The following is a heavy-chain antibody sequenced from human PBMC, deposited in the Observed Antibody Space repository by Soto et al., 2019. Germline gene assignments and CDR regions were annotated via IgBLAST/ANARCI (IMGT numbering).Heavy chain of an antibody. CDR3: AKGGSGNYLTYYYYYGMDV. D-gene: IGHD3-22*01. J-gene: IGHJ6*02. Sequence: GGSLRLSCAASGFSLSNNGMRWVRQAPGKGLEWVAVISYDGNNKYYAGSVKGRFTISRDNSKNTVYLEMNNLRAEDTAMYYCAKGGSGNYLTYYYYYGMDVWGQGTTVTVSS. CDR1: GFSLSNNG. CDR2: ISYDGNNK. V-gene: IGHV3-30*18.